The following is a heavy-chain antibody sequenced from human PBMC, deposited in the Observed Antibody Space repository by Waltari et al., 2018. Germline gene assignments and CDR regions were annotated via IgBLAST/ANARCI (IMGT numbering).Heavy chain of an antibody. CDR1: GFTFSRFG. V-gene: IGHV3-33*01. Sequence: QVQLVESGGGVVQPGRSLRLSCAASGFTFSRFGMHWVRQAPGKGMWWVVVILHDGSNEYYVDSVKGRFTISRDNSKNTLYLQMNSLRAEDSAVYYCASQSTTLFDYWGQGTLVTVSS. CDR3: ASQSTTLFDY. D-gene: IGHD2-15*01. J-gene: IGHJ4*02. CDR2: ILHDGSNE.